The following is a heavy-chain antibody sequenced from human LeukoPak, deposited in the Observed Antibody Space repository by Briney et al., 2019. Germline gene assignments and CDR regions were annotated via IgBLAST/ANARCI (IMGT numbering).Heavy chain of an antibody. Sequence: GGSLRLPCAVSGFTFSNYAMSWVRQTPGKGLEWVSDITDDGSDTYHADSVKGRLTISRDNSKSMLYLQMNSLRAEDTAMYYCAKGSRSSRPYYFDWWGQGTLVTVSS. D-gene: IGHD6-6*01. CDR2: ITDDGSDT. J-gene: IGHJ4*02. V-gene: IGHV3-23*01. CDR1: GFTFSNYA. CDR3: AKGSRSSRPYYFDW.